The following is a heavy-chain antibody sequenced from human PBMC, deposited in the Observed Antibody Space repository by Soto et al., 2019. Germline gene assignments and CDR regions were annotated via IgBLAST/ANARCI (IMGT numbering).Heavy chain of an antibody. D-gene: IGHD1-26*01. CDR3: ARASRVGARPAYYYYGMDV. V-gene: IGHV1-46*03. Sequence: ASVKVSCKASGYTSTSYYMHWVRQAPGQGLEWMGIINPSGGSTSYAQKFQGRVTMTRDTSTSTVYVELSSLRSEDTAVYYCARASRVGARPAYYYYGMDVWGQGTTVTVSS. CDR1: GYTSTSYY. J-gene: IGHJ6*02. CDR2: INPSGGST.